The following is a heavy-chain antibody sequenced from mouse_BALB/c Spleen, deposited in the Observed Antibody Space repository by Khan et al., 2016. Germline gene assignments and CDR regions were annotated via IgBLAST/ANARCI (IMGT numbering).Heavy chain of an antibody. D-gene: IGHD2-1*01. CDR2: INPSSGYT. J-gene: IGHJ2*01. CDR3: ARGDIYDGNYPY. CDR1: GYTFTSYT. V-gene: IGHV1-4*01. Sequence: QVQLKQSGAELARPGASVKMSCKASGYTFTSYTMHWVKQRPGQGLEWIGYINPSSGYTNYNQKFKDKATLTADKSSSTAYMQLSSLTSEDSVVYYCARGDIYDGNYPYWGQGTTPTVSS.